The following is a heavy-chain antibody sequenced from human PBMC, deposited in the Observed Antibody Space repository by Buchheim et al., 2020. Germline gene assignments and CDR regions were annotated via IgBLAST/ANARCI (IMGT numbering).Heavy chain of an antibody. V-gene: IGHV4-34*01. CDR1: SGSFSGYY. CDR3: ARNFGKGGIIRLYFYAMDV. Sequence: QVQLQQWGAGLLKPSEALSLTCAVYSGSFSGYYWSWIRQPPGKGLEWIGEINHSGNTNYNASLKSRVTISVDTSKNQFSLKLSSVTAADTAVYYCARNFGKGGIIRLYFYAMDVWGPGT. CDR2: INHSGNT. J-gene: IGHJ6*02. D-gene: IGHD3-16*01.